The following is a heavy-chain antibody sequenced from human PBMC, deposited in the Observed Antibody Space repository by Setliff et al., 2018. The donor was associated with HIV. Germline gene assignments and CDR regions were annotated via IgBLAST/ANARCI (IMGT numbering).Heavy chain of an antibody. V-gene: IGHV3-7*01. CDR3: AKEGYCSGGSCYSRWNYDYYYYMDV. CDR2: IKENGDEK. Sequence: GGSLRLSCAASGFTFSTYWMSWFRQAPGKGLEWVANIKENGDEKYYVDSVKGRFTISRDNAKNSLYLQMNSLRAEDTAVYYCAKEGYCSGGSCYSRWNYDYYYYMDVWGKGTTVTVSS. D-gene: IGHD2-15*01. J-gene: IGHJ6*03. CDR1: GFTFSTYW.